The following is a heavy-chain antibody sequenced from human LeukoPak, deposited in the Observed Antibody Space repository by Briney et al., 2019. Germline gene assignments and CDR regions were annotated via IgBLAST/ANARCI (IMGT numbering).Heavy chain of an antibody. CDR1: GFTFDDYA. CDR3: ARHDSSGYSPFWYFDR. D-gene: IGHD3-22*01. V-gene: IGHV3-9*01. J-gene: IGHJ2*01. Sequence: GGSLRLSCAASGFTFDDYAMHWVRQAPGKGLEWVSGISWNSGNIGYADSVKGRFTISRDNAKNSLFLQMNSLRAEDTAMYYCARHDSSGYSPFWYFDRWGRGTLVTVSS. CDR2: ISWNSGNI.